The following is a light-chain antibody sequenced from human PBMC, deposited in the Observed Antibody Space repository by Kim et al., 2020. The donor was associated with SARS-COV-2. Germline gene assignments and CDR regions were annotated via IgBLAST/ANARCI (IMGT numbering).Light chain of an antibody. CDR3: QQLNSYPLT. V-gene: IGKV1-9*01. CDR2: AAS. J-gene: IGKJ4*01. CDR1: QGIRSY. Sequence: ASEGDRVTITCRASQGIRSYLAWLQQKPGEAPKLLIYAASTLQTGVPSRFSGSGSGTAFTLTISSLQPEDFATYFCQQLNSYPLTFGGGTKVDIK.